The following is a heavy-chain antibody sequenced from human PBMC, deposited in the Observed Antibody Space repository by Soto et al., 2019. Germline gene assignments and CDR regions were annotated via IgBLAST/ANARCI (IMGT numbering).Heavy chain of an antibody. CDR1: GGSISSSSYY. CDR2: IYYSGST. CDR3: ARNAYDYVWGSYRPATPYYFDY. Sequence: SETLSLTCTVSGGSISSSSYYWGWIRQPPWKGLEWIGSIYYSGSTYYNPSLKSRVTISVDTSKNQFSLKLSSVTAADTAVYYCARNAYDYVWGSYRPATPYYFDYWGQGTLVTVSS. V-gene: IGHV4-39*01. D-gene: IGHD3-16*02. J-gene: IGHJ4*02.